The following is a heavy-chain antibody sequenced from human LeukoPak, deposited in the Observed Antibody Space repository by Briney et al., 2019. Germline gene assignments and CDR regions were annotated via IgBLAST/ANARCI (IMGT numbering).Heavy chain of an antibody. V-gene: IGHV4-34*01. CDR3: ARRPKNVLRFLEWLLSPGAFDI. J-gene: IGHJ3*02. Sequence: PSETLSLTCAVYGGSFSGHYWSWIRQPPGKGLEWIGEINHSGSTNYNPSLKSRVTISVDTSKNQFSLKLSSVTAADTAVYYCARRPKNVLRFLEWLLSPGAFDIWGQGTMVTVSS. CDR2: INHSGST. D-gene: IGHD3-3*01. CDR1: GGSFSGHY.